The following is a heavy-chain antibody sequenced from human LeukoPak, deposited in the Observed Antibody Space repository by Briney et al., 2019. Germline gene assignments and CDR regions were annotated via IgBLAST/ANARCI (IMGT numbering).Heavy chain of an antibody. CDR1: GPGSFIGYY. CDR3: ARGTLTTMTNVLFDY. Sequence: LSETLSLTCAVSGPGSFIGYYWSWIRQPPGRGLEWIGEVNHNGITNYNPSLKSRLTISLGTSKNQFSLNLTSVTAADSAVYYCARGTLTTMTNVLFDYWDQGSPVTVSS. V-gene: IGHV4-34*01. J-gene: IGHJ4*02. D-gene: IGHD4-17*01. CDR2: VNHNGIT.